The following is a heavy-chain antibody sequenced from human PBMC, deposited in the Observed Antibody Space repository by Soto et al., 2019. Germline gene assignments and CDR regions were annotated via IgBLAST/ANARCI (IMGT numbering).Heavy chain of an antibody. V-gene: IGHV3-53*01. J-gene: IGHJ6*02. CDR2: IYSEGTT. D-gene: IGHD5-18*01. CDR1: GLTVSSNH. Sequence: GGSLRLSXAASGLTVSSNHMSWVRQAPGKGLEWVSVIYSEGTTYYADSVKGRFTVSRDNSKNTLYLQMNSLRVEDTAVYYCALDTRGYSYGLFWSYSHLDVWGQGTTVTVSS. CDR3: ALDTRGYSYGLFWSYSHLDV.